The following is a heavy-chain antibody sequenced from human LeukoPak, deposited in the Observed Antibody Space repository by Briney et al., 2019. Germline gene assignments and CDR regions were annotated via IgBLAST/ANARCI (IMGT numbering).Heavy chain of an antibody. V-gene: IGHV3-15*01. CDR1: GFTFNYAW. CDR3: TTAPASVAA. CDR2: IKSKTDGETT. Sequence: GGSLRLSCAASGFTFNYAWLSWVRQAPGKGLEWVGRIKSKTDGETTDYAAPVKGRFTISRDDSKNTLYLQMNSVRTEDTAVYYCTTAPASVAAWGQGTLVTVPS. J-gene: IGHJ5*02. D-gene: IGHD6-19*01.